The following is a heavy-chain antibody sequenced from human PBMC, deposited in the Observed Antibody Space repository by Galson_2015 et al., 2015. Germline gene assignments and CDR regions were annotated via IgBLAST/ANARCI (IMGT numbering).Heavy chain of an antibody. D-gene: IGHD3-16*01. V-gene: IGHV3-74*01. J-gene: IGHJ4*02. CDR2: INSDGSET. CDR3: ARDRSYALDY. Sequence: SLRLSCAASGFTFSASDMNWVRQAPGKGLEWLSYINSDGSETTYADSVKGRFTISRDNAKNTVYLQMNGLRAEDTAVYYCARDRSYALDYWGQGTPVTVSS. CDR1: GFTFSASD.